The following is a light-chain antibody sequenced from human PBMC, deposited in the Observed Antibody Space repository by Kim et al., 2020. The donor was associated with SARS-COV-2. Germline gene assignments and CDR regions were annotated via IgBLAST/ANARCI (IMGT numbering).Light chain of an antibody. CDR1: QSVSSY. V-gene: IGKV3-11*01. CDR3: QQRSNWPPLVT. CDR2: DAS. J-gene: IGKJ1*01. Sequence: PGERATLSCRASQSVSSYLAWYQQKPGQAPRLLIYDASNRATGIPARFSGSGSGTDFTLTISSLEPEDFAVYYCQQRSNWPPLVTFGQGTKVDIK.